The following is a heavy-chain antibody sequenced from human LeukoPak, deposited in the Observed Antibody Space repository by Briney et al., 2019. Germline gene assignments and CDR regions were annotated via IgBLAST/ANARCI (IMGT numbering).Heavy chain of an antibody. CDR1: GYTFTSYD. Sequence: ASVKVSCKASGYTFTSYDINWVRQASGQGLEWMGWMNPNSGNTGYAHKFQGRVTITADKSTSTAYMELSSLRSEDTAVYYCARVSYYGSGNDYWGQGTLVTVSS. V-gene: IGHV1-8*01. D-gene: IGHD3-10*01. CDR3: ARVSYYGSGNDY. J-gene: IGHJ4*02. CDR2: MNPNSGNT.